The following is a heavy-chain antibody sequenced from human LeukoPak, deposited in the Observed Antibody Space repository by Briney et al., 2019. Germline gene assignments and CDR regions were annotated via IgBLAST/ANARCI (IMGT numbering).Heavy chain of an antibody. CDR3: ARARAVAGTHLRT. J-gene: IGHJ4*02. V-gene: IGHV3-30*03. CDR1: GFGFSSHW. Sequence: GGSLRLSCAASGFGFSSHWMHWVRQAPGKGLEWVAVISYDGSNKYYADSVKGRFTISRDNSKNTLYLQMNSLRAEDTAVYYCARARAVAGTHLRTWGQGTLVTVSS. CDR2: ISYDGSNK. D-gene: IGHD6-19*01.